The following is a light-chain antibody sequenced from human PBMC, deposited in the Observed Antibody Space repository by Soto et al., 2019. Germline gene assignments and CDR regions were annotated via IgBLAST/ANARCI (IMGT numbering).Light chain of an antibody. Sequence: AIQMTQSPSSLSASVVYRVTITCRASQAIRNDLGWYQQKPGKAPKLLIYAASNLQSGVPSRFSGSGSGTNFTLSLNSLQPEDFATYYCQQGYSNPWTFGQGTKVDIK. CDR3: QQGYSNPWT. CDR1: QAIRND. CDR2: AAS. J-gene: IGKJ1*01. V-gene: IGKV1-6*01.